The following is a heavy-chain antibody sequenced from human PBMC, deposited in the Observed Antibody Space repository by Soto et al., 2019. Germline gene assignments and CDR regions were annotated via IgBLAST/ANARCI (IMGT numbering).Heavy chain of an antibody. CDR1: GYSISSGYH. V-gene: IGHV4-30-4*01. CDR2: IHYSGST. CDR3: EGFGGR. J-gene: IGHJ4*02. D-gene: IGHD3-16*01. Sequence: QVQLQESGPGLVKPSQTLSLTCTVSGYSISSGYHWSWIRQPPGKGLEWIGYIHYSGSTSYNPSLKSRVTMSLDTSKNQFSLKLNSVTAADTAVYYCEGFGGRWGQGTLVTVSS.